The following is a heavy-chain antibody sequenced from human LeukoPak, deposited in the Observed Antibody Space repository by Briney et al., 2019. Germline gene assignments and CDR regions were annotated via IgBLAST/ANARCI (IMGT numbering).Heavy chain of an antibody. CDR1: GFTFSSYS. Sequence: GGSLRLSCAASGFTFSSYSMNWVRQAPGKGLEWVSSISSSSSYIYYADSVKGRFTISRDNAKNSLYLQMNSLRAEDTAVYYCAREGRYSYGNDAFDIWGQGTMVTVSS. V-gene: IGHV3-21*01. J-gene: IGHJ3*02. CDR2: ISSSSSYI. D-gene: IGHD5-18*01. CDR3: AREGRYSYGNDAFDI.